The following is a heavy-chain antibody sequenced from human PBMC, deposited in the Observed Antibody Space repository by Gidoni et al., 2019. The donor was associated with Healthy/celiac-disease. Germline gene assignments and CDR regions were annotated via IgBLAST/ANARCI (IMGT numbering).Heavy chain of an antibody. J-gene: IGHJ3*02. D-gene: IGHD1-1*01. Sequence: EVQLLESGGGLVQPGGSLRLSCAASGFTFSSYAMSWVRPAPGKGLEWVSASSGSGGSTYYADSVKGRFTISRDNSKNTLYLQMNSLRAEDTAVYYCAKKGLERTRGDAFDIWGQGTMVTVSS. V-gene: IGHV3-23*01. CDR3: AKKGLERTRGDAFDI. CDR2: SSGSGGST. CDR1: GFTFSSYA.